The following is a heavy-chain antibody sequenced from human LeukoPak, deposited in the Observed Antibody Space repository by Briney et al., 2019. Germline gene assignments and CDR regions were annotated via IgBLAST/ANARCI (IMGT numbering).Heavy chain of an antibody. Sequence: GGTLRLSCAASGFTFSRYAMHWVRQAPGKGLEWVAVISYDGSNNYYADSVKGRFTISRDNSKNTLYLQMNSLRAEDTAVYYCARESPLYGDPDYWGQGTLVTVSS. CDR1: GFTFSRYA. J-gene: IGHJ4*02. CDR2: ISYDGSNN. CDR3: ARESPLYGDPDY. V-gene: IGHV3-30*04. D-gene: IGHD4-17*01.